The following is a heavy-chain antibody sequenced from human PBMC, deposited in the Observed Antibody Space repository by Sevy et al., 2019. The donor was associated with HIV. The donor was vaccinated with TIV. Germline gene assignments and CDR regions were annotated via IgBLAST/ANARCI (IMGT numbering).Heavy chain of an antibody. Sequence: ASVKVSCKVSGSTLSRLSMHWVRQVPGKGLEWMASFDPEDGETLYARKFQGRVTMTEDTYTDTAYMELGSLRSEDTAVYFCATTKDYYESYGSPFDYWGQGTLVTVSS. J-gene: IGHJ4*02. CDR3: ATTKDYYESYGSPFDY. D-gene: IGHD3-22*01. CDR2: FDPEDGET. CDR1: GSTLSRLS. V-gene: IGHV1-24*01.